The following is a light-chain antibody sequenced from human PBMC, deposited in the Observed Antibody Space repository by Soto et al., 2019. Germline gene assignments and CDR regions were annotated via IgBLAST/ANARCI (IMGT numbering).Light chain of an antibody. J-gene: IGLJ3*02. V-gene: IGLV2-11*01. CDR1: SSDIGHYDY. Sequence: QSVLTQPASVSGSPGQSITISCTGTSSDIGHYDYVSWYQQHPGKAPKLMIYDVSKRPSGVPDRFSGSKSGNTASLTISGLQAEDEADYYYCSYAGTYTWVFGGGTKLTVL. CDR3: CSYAGTYTWV. CDR2: DVS.